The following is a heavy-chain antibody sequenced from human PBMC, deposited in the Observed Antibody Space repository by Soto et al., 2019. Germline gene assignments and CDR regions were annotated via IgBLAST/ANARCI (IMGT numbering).Heavy chain of an antibody. CDR2: IYTSGST. V-gene: IGHV4-4*07. Sequence: LSLTFTVSGXFISGYYWSWIRQPAGKGLEWIGRIYTSGSTKYSPSLKSRATMSVDTSKKQFSLKLNSVTAADTAVYYCARESTVAGTDNWFDSWGQGTLVTVSS. D-gene: IGHD6-13*01. CDR1: GXFISGYY. J-gene: IGHJ5*01. CDR3: ARESTVAGTDNWFDS.